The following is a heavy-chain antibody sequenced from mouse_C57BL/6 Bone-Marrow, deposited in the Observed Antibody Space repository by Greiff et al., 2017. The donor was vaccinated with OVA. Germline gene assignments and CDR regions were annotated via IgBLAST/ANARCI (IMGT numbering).Heavy chain of an antibody. J-gene: IGHJ2*01. CDR1: GFTFSSYG. Sequence: EVQLVESGGDLVKPGGSLKLSCAASGFTFSSYGMSWVRQTPDKRLEWVATISSGGSYTYYPASVKGRFTISRDNAKNTRYLQMSSLKSEDTAMYYCARLYSIYDYWGQGTTLTVSS. V-gene: IGHV5-6*01. D-gene: IGHD2-5*01. CDR3: ARLYSIYDY. CDR2: ISSGGSYT.